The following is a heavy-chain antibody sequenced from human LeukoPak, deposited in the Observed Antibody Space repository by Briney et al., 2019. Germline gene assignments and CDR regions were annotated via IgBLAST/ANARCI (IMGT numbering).Heavy chain of an antibody. Sequence: GSSVKVSCKASGGTFSSYAISWVRQAPGQGLEWMGGIIPIFGTANYAQKFQGRVTITTDESTSTAYMELSSLRSEDTAVYYCARARYYDILTGDYHFDYWGQGTLVTVSS. CDR3: ARARYYDILTGDYHFDY. D-gene: IGHD3-9*01. CDR2: IIPIFGTA. V-gene: IGHV1-69*05. J-gene: IGHJ4*02. CDR1: GGTFSSYA.